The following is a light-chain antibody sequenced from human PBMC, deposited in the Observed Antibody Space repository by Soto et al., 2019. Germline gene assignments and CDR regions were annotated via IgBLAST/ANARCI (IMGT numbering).Light chain of an antibody. V-gene: IGLV2-18*02. CDR3: SSYTTSSTYV. J-gene: IGLJ1*01. Sequence: QPALTQPPAVSGSPGQSVAISCTGTSSDVGYYNRVSWYQQPPGTAPKLMIYDVSNRPSGIPDRFSGSKSGNAASLTISGLQAEDEADYYCSSYTTSSTYVFGTGTKVPVL. CDR2: DVS. CDR1: SSDVGYYNR.